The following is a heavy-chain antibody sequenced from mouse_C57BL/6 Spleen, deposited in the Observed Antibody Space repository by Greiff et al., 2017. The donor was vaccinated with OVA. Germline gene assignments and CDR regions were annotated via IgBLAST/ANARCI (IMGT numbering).Heavy chain of an antibody. Sequence: DVKLVESGGDLVKPGGSLKLSCAASGFTFSSYGMSWVRQTPDKRLEWVATISSGGSYTYYPDSVKGRFTISRDNAKNTLYLQMSSLKSEDTAMYYCATSTMVTTGYFDYWGQGTTLTVSS. CDR3: ATSTMVTTGYFDY. CDR1: GFTFSSYG. V-gene: IGHV5-6*02. CDR2: ISSGGSYT. J-gene: IGHJ2*01. D-gene: IGHD2-2*01.